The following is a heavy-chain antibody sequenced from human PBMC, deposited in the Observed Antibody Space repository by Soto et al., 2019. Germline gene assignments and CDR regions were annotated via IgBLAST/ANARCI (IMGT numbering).Heavy chain of an antibody. J-gene: IGHJ4*02. CDR1: GGTFSSYA. D-gene: IGHD6-13*01. V-gene: IGHV1-69*13. CDR3: ARETGYSSSWFDY. Sequence: VASVKVSCKASGGTFSSYAISWVRQAPGQGLEWMGGIIPIFGTANYAQKFQGRVTITADESTSTAYMELSSLRSEDTAVYYCARETGYSSSWFDYWGQGTLVTVSS. CDR2: IIPIFGTA.